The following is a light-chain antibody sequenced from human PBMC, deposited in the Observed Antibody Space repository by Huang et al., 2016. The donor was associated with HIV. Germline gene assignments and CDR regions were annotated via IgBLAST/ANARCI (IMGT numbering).Light chain of an antibody. CDR2: DVS. V-gene: IGKV3-11*01. J-gene: IGKJ4*01. CDR1: QSITNY. CDR3: QQRTNWT. Sequence: EIVLTQSPATLSLSPGESATLSCRASQSITNYLAWYQPQPGQAPRLLIYDVSNRATGIPARFSGSGSGTDFTLSISSLEPEDFAVYYCQQRTNWTFGGGTKVEIK.